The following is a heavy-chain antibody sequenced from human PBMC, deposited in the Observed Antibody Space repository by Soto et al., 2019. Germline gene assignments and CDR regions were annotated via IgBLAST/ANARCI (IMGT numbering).Heavy chain of an antibody. Sequence: LRRSCSASGFTFSSYWMSWVRQAPGKGLEWVANVKQDGSEKYYVDSVKGRFTVSRDNAKNSLYLQMNSLRAEDTAVYYCARERQSSFDIWGQGTMVTVSS. CDR3: ARERQSSFDI. J-gene: IGHJ3*02. V-gene: IGHV3-7*01. D-gene: IGHD1-1*01. CDR2: VKQDGSEK. CDR1: GFTFSSYW.